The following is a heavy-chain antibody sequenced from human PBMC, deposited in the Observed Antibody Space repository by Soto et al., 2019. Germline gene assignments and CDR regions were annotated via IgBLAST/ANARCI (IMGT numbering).Heavy chain of an antibody. Sequence: TLSLPCTVSGGSISRGGYYWSWIRQHPGKGLEWIGYIYYSGSTYYNPSLKSRVTISVDTSKNQFSLKLSSVTAADTAVYYCAREDYYGPGSYYNSFDDWGQGTLVTVSS. V-gene: IGHV4-31*03. CDR2: IYYSGST. CDR1: GGSISRGGYY. J-gene: IGHJ4*02. CDR3: AREDYYGPGSYYNSFDD. D-gene: IGHD3-10*01.